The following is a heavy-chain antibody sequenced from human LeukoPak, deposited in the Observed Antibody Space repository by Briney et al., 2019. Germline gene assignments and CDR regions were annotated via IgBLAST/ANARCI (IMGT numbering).Heavy chain of an antibody. CDR3: AKDGARGKTTAFLDY. Sequence: GGSLRLSCAASGFTVSSNYMSWVRQAPGKGLEWVSVIYSGGSTYYADSVKGRFTISRDNSKNTLYLQMNSLRAEDTAVYYCAKDGARGKTTAFLDYWGQGTLVTVSS. CDR2: IYSGGST. D-gene: IGHD3-10*01. J-gene: IGHJ4*02. CDR1: GFTVSSNY. V-gene: IGHV3-53*05.